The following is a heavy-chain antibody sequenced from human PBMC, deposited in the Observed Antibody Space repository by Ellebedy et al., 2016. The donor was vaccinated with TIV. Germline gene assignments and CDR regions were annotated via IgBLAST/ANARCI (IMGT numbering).Heavy chain of an antibody. CDR3: ARGRGYCSGGSCQSSYYFDY. Sequence: ASVKVSXXVSGYTLTELSMHWVRQTPGKGLEWMGGFDPEDGETIYAQKFQGRVTMTEDTSTDTAYMELSSLRSEDTAVYYCARGRGYCSGGSCQSSYYFDYWGQGTLVTVSS. D-gene: IGHD2-15*01. CDR2: FDPEDGET. J-gene: IGHJ4*02. V-gene: IGHV1-24*01. CDR1: GYTLTELS.